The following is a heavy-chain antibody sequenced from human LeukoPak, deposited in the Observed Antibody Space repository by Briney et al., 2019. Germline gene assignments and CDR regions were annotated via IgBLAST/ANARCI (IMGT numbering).Heavy chain of an antibody. CDR3: GRDVEGPRAFDY. V-gene: IGHV3-74*01. CDR2: ISSDGRDR. CDR1: GLTHSGYW. D-gene: IGHD2-21*01. Sequence: PGGSLRLSCAASGLTHSGYWMHWVRQVPGKGLMWVTGISSDGRDRRYADSVKGRFTISRDNARNTLYLQMNSLRDEDSGIYYCGRDVEGPRAFDYWGQGTLVTVS. J-gene: IGHJ4*02.